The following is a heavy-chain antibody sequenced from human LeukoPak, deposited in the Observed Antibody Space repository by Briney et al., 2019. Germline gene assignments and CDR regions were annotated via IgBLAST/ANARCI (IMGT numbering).Heavy chain of an antibody. CDR1: GFTFSSYA. V-gene: IGHV3-23*01. D-gene: IGHD3-3*01. CDR3: AKGSRFSEWLLSEPYYYYGMDV. Sequence: GASLRLSCAASGFTFSSYAISWVRQAPGKGLEWVSAISGSGGSTYYADSVKGRFTISRDNSKNTLYLQMNRLRAEDTAVYYCAKGSRFSEWLLSEPYYYYGMDVWGQGTTVTVSS. CDR2: ISGSGGST. J-gene: IGHJ6*02.